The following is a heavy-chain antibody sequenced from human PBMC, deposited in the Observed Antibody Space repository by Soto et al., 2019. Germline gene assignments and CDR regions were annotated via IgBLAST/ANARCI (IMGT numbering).Heavy chain of an antibody. CDR1: GFTFSEFD. CDR2: VSYRGTRE. CDR3: PKNYYGMDV. D-gene: IGHD3-10*01. J-gene: IGHJ6*02. V-gene: IGHV3-30*18. Sequence: PGGSLRLSCVTSGFTFSEFDIHWIRQAPGKGLEWVAAVSYRGTREYYAESVKGRFTISRDNSKNTVDVQMNSLRVEDTAVYYGPKNYYGMDVWGQGTTVTVSS.